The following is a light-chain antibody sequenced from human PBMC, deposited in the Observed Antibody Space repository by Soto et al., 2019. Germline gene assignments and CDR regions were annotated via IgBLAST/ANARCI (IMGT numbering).Light chain of an antibody. Sequence: QSELTQPPSVSGAPGPRVTISCTGSSSNIGAGYDVHWYQQLPGTAPKLLIYGNSNRPSGVPDRFSGSKSGTSASLAITGLQAEDEADYYCQSYDSSLSGSYVFGTGTKLTVL. CDR2: GNS. CDR1: SSNIGAGYD. CDR3: QSYDSSLSGSYV. J-gene: IGLJ1*01. V-gene: IGLV1-40*01.